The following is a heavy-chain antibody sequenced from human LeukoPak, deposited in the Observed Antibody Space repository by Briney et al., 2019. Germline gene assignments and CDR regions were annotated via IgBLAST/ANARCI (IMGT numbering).Heavy chain of an antibody. J-gene: IGHJ4*02. CDR3: ARDTYYDFWSGYYTSGSDY. V-gene: IGHV3-7*01. D-gene: IGHD3-3*01. Sequence: EGSLRLSCAASGFTFSSYWISWVRQAPGKGLEWVANIKQEGSEKYYVDSVKGRFTISRDNAKNSLYLQMNSLRAEDTAVYYCARDTYYDFWSGYYTSGSDYWGQGTPVTVSS. CDR1: GFTFSSYW. CDR2: IKQEGSEK.